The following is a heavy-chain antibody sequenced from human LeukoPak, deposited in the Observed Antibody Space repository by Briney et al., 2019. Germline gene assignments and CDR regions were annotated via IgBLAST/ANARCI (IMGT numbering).Heavy chain of an antibody. V-gene: IGHV3-23*01. Sequence: GGSLRLSCAASGFTFSSYAMSWVRQAPGKGLEWVSAISGSGGSTYYADSVKGRFTISRDNAKNSLYLQMNSLRAEDTAVYYCARDKSYNWNYGSLMDYWGQGTLVTVSS. CDR3: ARDKSYNWNYGSLMDY. CDR1: GFTFSSYA. CDR2: ISGSGGST. D-gene: IGHD1-7*01. J-gene: IGHJ4*02.